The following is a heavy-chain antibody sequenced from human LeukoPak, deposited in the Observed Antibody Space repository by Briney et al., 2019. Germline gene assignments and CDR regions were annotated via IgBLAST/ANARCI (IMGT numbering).Heavy chain of an antibody. CDR1: GYTFTSYD. J-gene: IGHJ4*02. D-gene: IGHD5-18*01. V-gene: IGHV1-8*01. CDR3: ARGLDSYGDDYFDY. CDR2: MNPNSGNT. Sequence: ASVKVSCKASGYTFTSYDINWVRQATGQGLEWMGWMNPNSGNTGYAQKFQGRVTMTRNTSISTAYMELSSLRSEDTAVYYCARGLDSYGDDYFDYWGQGTLVTASS.